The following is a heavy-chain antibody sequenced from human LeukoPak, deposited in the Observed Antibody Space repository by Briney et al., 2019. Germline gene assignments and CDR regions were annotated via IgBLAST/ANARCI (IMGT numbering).Heavy chain of an antibody. V-gene: IGHV1-18*01. Sequence: ASVKVSCKASGYTFTSYGISWVRQAPGQGLEWMGWISAYNGNTNYAQKLQGRVTMTTDTSTSTAYMELRSLRSDDTAVYYCARETYYYDSSGYYVPLSGYDYWGQGTLVTVSS. D-gene: IGHD3-22*01. CDR3: ARETYYYDSSGYYVPLSGYDY. CDR1: GYTFTSYG. J-gene: IGHJ4*02. CDR2: ISAYNGNT.